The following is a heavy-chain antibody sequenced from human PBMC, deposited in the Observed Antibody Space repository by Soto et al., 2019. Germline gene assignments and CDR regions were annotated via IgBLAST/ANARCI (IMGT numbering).Heavy chain of an antibody. J-gene: IGHJ6*02. V-gene: IGHV3-11*04. D-gene: IGHD3-16*02. Sequence: QVQLVESGGGLVKPGRSLRLSCAASGFSFSDYYMTWIRQAPGKGLEWVSYISSSDSSTYYAASVKGRFTISGDSARNSLYLQRNSLRADDTSVYYCARLSWGYYYAMDVWGQGTTVTVSS. CDR2: ISSSDSST. CDR3: ARLSWGYYYAMDV. CDR1: GFSFSDYY.